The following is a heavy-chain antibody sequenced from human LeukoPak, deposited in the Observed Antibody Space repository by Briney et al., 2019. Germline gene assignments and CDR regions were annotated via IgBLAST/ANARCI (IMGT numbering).Heavy chain of an antibody. Sequence: PGGSLRLSCAASGFTFSNSPMHWVRQAPGKGLEWVAVISYDGTNKYYSDSVKGRFTISRDNSKNTLYLQLNSLSAEDTAVYYCANYYDRDYWGQGTLDTVSS. D-gene: IGHD3-22*01. V-gene: IGHV3-30-3*01. CDR2: ISYDGTNK. CDR3: ANYYDRDY. CDR1: GFTFSNSP. J-gene: IGHJ4*02.